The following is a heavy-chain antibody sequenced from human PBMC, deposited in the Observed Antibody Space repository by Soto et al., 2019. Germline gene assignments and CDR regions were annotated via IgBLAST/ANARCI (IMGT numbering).Heavy chain of an antibody. D-gene: IGHD3-22*01. CDR2: ISSSSSTI. CDR1: GFTFSSYS. CDR3: ASLRGQQLVESSKHYYDSSGSGIDY. Sequence: HPGGSLRLSCAASGFTFSSYSMNWVRQAPGKGLEWVSYISSSSSTIYYADSVKGRFTISRDNAKNSLYLQMNSLRAEGTAVYYCASLRGQQLVESSKHYYDSSGSGIDYWGQGTLVTVSS. V-gene: IGHV3-48*01. J-gene: IGHJ4*02.